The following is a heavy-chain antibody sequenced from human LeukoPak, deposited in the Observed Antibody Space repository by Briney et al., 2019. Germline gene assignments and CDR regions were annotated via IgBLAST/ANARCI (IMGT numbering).Heavy chain of an antibody. CDR3: AKDQQWLVLGYFQH. D-gene: IGHD6-19*01. J-gene: IGHJ1*01. V-gene: IGHV3-23*01. CDR2: ISGSGGST. CDR1: GFTFSSYA. Sequence: PGGSLRLSCAASGFTFSSYAMGWVRQAPGKGLERVSAISGSGGSTYYADSVKGRFNISRDNSKNTLYLQMNSLRAEDTAVYYCAKDQQWLVLGYFQHWGQGTLVTVSS.